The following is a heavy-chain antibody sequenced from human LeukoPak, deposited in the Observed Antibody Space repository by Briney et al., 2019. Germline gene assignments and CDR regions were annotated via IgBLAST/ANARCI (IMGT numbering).Heavy chain of an antibody. Sequence: SETLSLTCTVSGGSISSSSYYWGWIRQPPGKGLEWIGSIYYSGSTYYNPSLKSRVTISVDTSKNQFSLKLSSVTAADTAVYYCAREFSSGWYYQPGHYWGQGTLVTVSS. D-gene: IGHD6-19*01. CDR1: GGSISSSSYY. CDR3: AREFSSGWYYQPGHY. J-gene: IGHJ4*02. V-gene: IGHV4-39*01. CDR2: IYYSGST.